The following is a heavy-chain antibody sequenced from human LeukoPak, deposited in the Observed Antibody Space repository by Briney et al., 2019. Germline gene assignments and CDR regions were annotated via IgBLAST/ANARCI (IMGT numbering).Heavy chain of an antibody. J-gene: IGHJ5*02. CDR3: AKDAQGIVGAPVNWFDP. CDR2: IWYDGSNK. V-gene: IGHV3-33*06. CDR1: GFTFNKYG. Sequence: GGSLRLSCAASGFTFNKYGMPWVRQAPGKGLEWVAVIWYDGSNKKYVESVKGRFTISRDNSKNTVHLQMSSLRGEDTAVYYCAKDAQGIVGAPVNWFDPWGQGTLVTVSS. D-gene: IGHD1-26*01.